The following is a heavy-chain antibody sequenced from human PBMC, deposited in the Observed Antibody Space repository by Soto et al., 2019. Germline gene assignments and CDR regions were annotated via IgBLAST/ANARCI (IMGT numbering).Heavy chain of an antibody. Sequence: PSETLSLTCTVSGGSISSYYWSWIRQPPGKGLEWIGYIYYSGSTNYNPSLKSRVTISVDTSKNQFSLKLSSVTAADTAVYYCAETYCSGGSCYPQFDYWGQGTLVTVSS. J-gene: IGHJ4*02. CDR2: IYYSGST. V-gene: IGHV4-59*01. D-gene: IGHD2-15*01. CDR1: GGSISSYY. CDR3: AETYCSGGSCYPQFDY.